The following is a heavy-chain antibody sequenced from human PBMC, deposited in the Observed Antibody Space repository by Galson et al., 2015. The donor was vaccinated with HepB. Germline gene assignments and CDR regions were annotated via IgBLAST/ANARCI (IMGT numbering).Heavy chain of an antibody. CDR1: GYSFTSHW. D-gene: IGHD4/OR15-4a*01. V-gene: IGHV5-51*01. CDR3: ARLGKEDYHNYGMDV. J-gene: IGHJ6*02. CDR2: IYPGDSEI. Sequence: QSGAEVKKPGESLKISCKGSGYSFTSHWIGWVRQMPGKGLECMGIIYPGDSEIRYSPSFQGQVTISANKSISTAYLHWTSLKAADTAMYYCARLGKEDYHNYGMDVWGQGTTVTVSS.